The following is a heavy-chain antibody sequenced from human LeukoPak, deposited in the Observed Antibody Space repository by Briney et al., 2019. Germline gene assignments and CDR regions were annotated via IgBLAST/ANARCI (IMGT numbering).Heavy chain of an antibody. Sequence: ASVKVSCKVSGYTLTELSMHWVRQAPGKGLEWMGGFDPEDGETIYAQKFQGRVTMTEDTSTDTAYMELSSLRSEDTAVYYCARDGPLTYYYGSGTNWFDPWGQGTLVTVSS. V-gene: IGHV1-24*01. J-gene: IGHJ5*02. CDR3: ARDGPLTYYYGSGTNWFDP. D-gene: IGHD3-10*01. CDR2: FDPEDGET. CDR1: GYTLTELS.